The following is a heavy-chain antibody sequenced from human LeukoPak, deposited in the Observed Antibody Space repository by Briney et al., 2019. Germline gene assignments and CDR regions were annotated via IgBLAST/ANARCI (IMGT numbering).Heavy chain of an antibody. J-gene: IGHJ4*02. CDR3: ASTSITMVRGVIRTDY. CDR2: IPIFGTA. V-gene: IGHV1-69*06. Sequence: IPIFGTANYAQKFQGRVTITADKSTSTAYMELSSLRSEDTAVYYCASTSITMVRGVIRTDYWGQGTLVTVSS. D-gene: IGHD3-10*01.